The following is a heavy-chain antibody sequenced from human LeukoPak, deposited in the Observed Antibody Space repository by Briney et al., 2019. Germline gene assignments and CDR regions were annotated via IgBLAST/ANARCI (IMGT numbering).Heavy chain of an antibody. V-gene: IGHV1-18*01. D-gene: IGHD3-3*01. CDR2: ISAYNGNT. Sequence: ASVKVSCKASGYTFTSYGISWVRQAPGQGLEWMGWISAYNGNTKFAQKLQGRVTMTTDTSTSTAYKELRSLKSNDTAVYYCAREARFNYYYMDVWGKGTTVTVSS. CDR3: AREARFNYYYMDV. CDR1: GYTFTSYG. J-gene: IGHJ6*03.